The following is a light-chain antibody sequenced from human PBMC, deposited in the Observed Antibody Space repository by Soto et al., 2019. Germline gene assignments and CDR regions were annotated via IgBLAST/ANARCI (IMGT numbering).Light chain of an antibody. Sequence: DIVMTQSPLSLSVTPGEPASISCRSSRSLLHTDGYNYLDWYLQKPGQSPQLLINLGSNRAAGVPDRFSGSVSGTDFALKISRVEVEDVGVYYCMQALQTPITFGQGTRLEIK. CDR2: LGS. V-gene: IGKV2-28*01. CDR3: MQALQTPIT. CDR1: RSLLHTDGYNY. J-gene: IGKJ5*01.